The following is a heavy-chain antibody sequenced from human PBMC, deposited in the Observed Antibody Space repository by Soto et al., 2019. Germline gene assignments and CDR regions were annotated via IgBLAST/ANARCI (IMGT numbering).Heavy chain of an antibody. J-gene: IGHJ6*02. V-gene: IGHV1-58*01. D-gene: IGHD1-7*01. CDR3: AAPKKNSPTWDYYYGMDV. CDR1: GFTFTSSA. CDR2: IVVGSGNT. Sequence: QMQLVQSGPEVKKPGTSVKVSCKASGFTFTSSAVQWVRQARGQRLEWKGWIVVGSGNTNYAQKFQERVTITRDMSTSTAYMELSSLRSEDTAVYYCAAPKKNSPTWDYYYGMDVWGQGTTVTVSS.